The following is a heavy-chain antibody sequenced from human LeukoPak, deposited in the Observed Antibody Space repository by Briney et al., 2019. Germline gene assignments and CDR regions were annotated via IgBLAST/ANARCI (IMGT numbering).Heavy chain of an antibody. CDR1: GFTFSSYG. CDR3: TRDLWSGSYRWFDP. Sequence: GRSLRLSCAASGFTFSSYGMHWVRQAPGKGLEWVAVIRYDGSEQYYADSVKGRFTISRDNSKNTLYLQMNSLRDEDTAVYLCTRDLWSGSYRWFDPWGQGTRVTVSS. J-gene: IGHJ5*02. V-gene: IGHV3-33*01. CDR2: IRYDGSEQ. D-gene: IGHD1-26*01.